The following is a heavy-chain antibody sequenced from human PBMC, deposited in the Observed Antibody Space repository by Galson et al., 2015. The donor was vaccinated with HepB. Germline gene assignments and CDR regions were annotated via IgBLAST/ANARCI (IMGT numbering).Heavy chain of an antibody. CDR3: AREGYIVVVADAFDI. J-gene: IGHJ3*02. V-gene: IGHV6-1*01. D-gene: IGHD2-21*01. Sequence: CAISGDSVSSNSAAWNWIRQSPSRGLEWLGRTYYRSKWYNDYAVSVKSRITINPDTSKNQFSLQLNSVTPEDTAVYYCAREGYIVVVADAFDIWGQGTMVTVSS. CDR2: TYYRSKWYN. CDR1: GDSVSSNSAA.